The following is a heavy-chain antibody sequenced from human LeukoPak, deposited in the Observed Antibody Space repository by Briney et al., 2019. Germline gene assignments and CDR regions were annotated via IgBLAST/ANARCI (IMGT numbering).Heavy chain of an antibody. CDR1: GFTFSDYY. J-gene: IGHJ6*02. V-gene: IGHV3-11*01. CDR3: ARTPYYYYYGMDV. Sequence: GGSLRLSCAAYGFTFSDYYMSWIRQAPGKGLEWVSYISSSGSTIYYADSVKGRFTISRDNAKNSLYLQMNSLRAEDTAVYYCARTPYYYYYGMDVWGQGTTVTVSS. CDR2: ISSSGSTI.